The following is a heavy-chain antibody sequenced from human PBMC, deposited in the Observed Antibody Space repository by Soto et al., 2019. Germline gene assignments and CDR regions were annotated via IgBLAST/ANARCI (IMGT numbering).Heavy chain of an antibody. D-gene: IGHD1-1*01. CDR1: GGSISSYY. CDR2: IYSSGST. Sequence: ASETLSLTCTVSGGSISSYYWSWIRQPAGKGLEWIGRIYSSGSTNYNPSLKSRVTMSVDTSKNQFSLKLTSVTAADTAVYYCAREWKQEGFDPWGQGTLVTVYS. V-gene: IGHV4-4*07. CDR3: AREWKQEGFDP. J-gene: IGHJ5*02.